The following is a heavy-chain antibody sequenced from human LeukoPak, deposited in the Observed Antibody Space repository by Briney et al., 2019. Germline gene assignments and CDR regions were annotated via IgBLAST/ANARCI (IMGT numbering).Heavy chain of an antibody. CDR1: GGSISSYY. J-gene: IGHJ6*03. Sequence: SETLSLTCTVSGGSISSYYWSWIRQPPGKGLEWIGYIYYSGSTNYNPSLKSRVTISVDTSKNQFSLKLSSVTAADTAVYYCATVAPYYYYYMDVWGKGTTVTISS. CDR2: IYYSGST. CDR3: ATVAPYYYYYMDV. D-gene: IGHD5-12*01. V-gene: IGHV4-59*12.